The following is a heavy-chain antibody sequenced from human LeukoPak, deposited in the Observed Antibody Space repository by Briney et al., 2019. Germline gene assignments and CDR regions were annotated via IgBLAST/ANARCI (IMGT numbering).Heavy chain of an antibody. V-gene: IGHV4-31*03. CDR2: IYYSGRT. J-gene: IGHJ4*02. CDR1: GGSISSGDYY. CDR3: ARYGSETDY. D-gene: IGHD3-10*01. Sequence: PSETLSLTCTVPGGSISSGDYYWSWIRQHPGKGLEWIGYIYYSGRTYYNPSLKSRVTISVDTSKNQFSLKLSSVTAADTAVYYCARYGSETDYWGQGTLVTVSS.